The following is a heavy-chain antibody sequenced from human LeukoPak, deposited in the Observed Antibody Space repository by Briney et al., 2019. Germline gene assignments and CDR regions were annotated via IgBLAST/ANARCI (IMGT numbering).Heavy chain of an antibody. CDR3: ARGPEWELHYFDY. J-gene: IGHJ4*02. V-gene: IGHV4-34*01. CDR1: GGSFSGYY. CDR2: INHSGST. D-gene: IGHD1-26*01. Sequence: PSETLSLTCAVYGGSFSGYYWSWIRQPPGKGLEWIGEINHSGSTNYNPSLKSRVTVSVDMSKNQFSLKLSSVTAADTAVYYCARGPEWELHYFDYWGQGTLVTVSS.